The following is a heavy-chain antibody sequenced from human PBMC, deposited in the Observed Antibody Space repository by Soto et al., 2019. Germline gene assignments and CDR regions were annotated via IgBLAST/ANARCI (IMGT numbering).Heavy chain of an antibody. CDR2: ISGSGDRT. D-gene: IGHD3-22*01. CDR1: GFTFSTCG. V-gene: IGHV3-23*01. CDR3: AKMGDSSGYDFFAY. Sequence: DVQLLDSGGGLEQPGGSLRLSCAASGFTFSTCGMSWVRQAPGKGLEWVLSISGSGDRTYSADSVKGRFTISRDNSKNTVYLQMDSLRVEDTAVYYCAKMGDSSGYDFFAYWGQGTPVTVFS. J-gene: IGHJ4*02.